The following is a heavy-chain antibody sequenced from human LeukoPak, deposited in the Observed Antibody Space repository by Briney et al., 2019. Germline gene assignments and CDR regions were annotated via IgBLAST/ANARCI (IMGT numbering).Heavy chain of an antibody. CDR1: GGSISSYY. V-gene: IGHV4-59*05. J-gene: IGHJ4*02. CDR2: IYYDGGT. CDR3: AREEASAGDY. Sequence: SETLSLTCTVSGGSISSYYWSWIRQPPGKGLEWIGSIYYDGGTFYSPSLESRVTISVDTSRNQFSLKLTSVTVADTAVYYCAREEASAGDYWGQGTLVTVSS. D-gene: IGHD6-13*01.